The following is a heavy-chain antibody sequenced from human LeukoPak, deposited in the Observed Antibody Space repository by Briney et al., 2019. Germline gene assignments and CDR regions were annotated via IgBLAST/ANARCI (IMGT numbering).Heavy chain of an antibody. CDR2: ISGSGGST. D-gene: IGHD6-6*01. CDR3: VYSSSSSR. CDR1: GFTFSSYG. Sequence: GGSLRLSCAASGFTFSSYGMSWVRQAPGRGLEWVSTISGSGGSTYYADSVKGRFTISRDNSKNTLYLQMNSLRAEDTAVYYCVYSSSSSRWGQGTLVTVSS. V-gene: IGHV3-23*01. J-gene: IGHJ4*02.